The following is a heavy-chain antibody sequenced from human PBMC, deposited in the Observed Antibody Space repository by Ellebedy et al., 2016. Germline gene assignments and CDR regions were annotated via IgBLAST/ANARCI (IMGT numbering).Heavy chain of an antibody. CDR3: AKDGYCAGDCLGEIQRFEH. CDR2: ISGSGDST. J-gene: IGHJ4*02. D-gene: IGHD2-21*02. Sequence: GESLKISXVAFGFTFSDNAMSWVRQAPGKGLEWVSGISGSGDSTYYADSVKGRFTISRDNSKNTLYLQMNSLRAEDTALYYCAKDGYCAGDCLGEIQRFEHWGQGTLVTVSS. V-gene: IGHV3-23*01. CDR1: GFTFSDNA.